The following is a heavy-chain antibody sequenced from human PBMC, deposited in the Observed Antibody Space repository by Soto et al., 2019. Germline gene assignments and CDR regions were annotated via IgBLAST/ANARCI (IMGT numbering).Heavy chain of an antibody. CDR3: AREKLGSGNEDAFDI. Sequence: PSETLSLTCTVSGGSISSGGYYWSWIRQHPGKGLEWIGYIYYSGSTYYNPSLKSRVTISVDTSKNQFSLKLSSVTAAGTAVYYCAREKLGSGNEDAFDIWGQGTMVTV. CDR2: IYYSGST. V-gene: IGHV4-31*03. J-gene: IGHJ3*02. CDR1: GGSISSGGYY. D-gene: IGHD3-10*01.